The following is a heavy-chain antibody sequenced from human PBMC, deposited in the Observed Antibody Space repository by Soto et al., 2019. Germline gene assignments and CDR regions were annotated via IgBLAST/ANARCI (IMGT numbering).Heavy chain of an antibody. V-gene: IGHV5-51*01. J-gene: IGHJ5*02. CDR2: IYPGDFRT. D-gene: IGHD3-10*01. CDR1: GDRFTTDW. CDR3: ANRRFSSPESSP. Sequence: GESLKISCKGSGDRFTTDWIGWVRQMPGKGLEWMGVIYPGDFRTRYSPPFQGQVTISADKSISTAYLQWNSLKASDTAMYYCANRRFSSPESSPWGQGTLVTVYS.